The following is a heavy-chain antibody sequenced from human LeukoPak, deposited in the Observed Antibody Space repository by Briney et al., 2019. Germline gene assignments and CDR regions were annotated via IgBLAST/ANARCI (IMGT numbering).Heavy chain of an antibody. J-gene: IGHJ6*02. D-gene: IGHD2-2*01. Sequence: GGALRISCGAPGVSFWSYGMRWVRQAPGKGRGWVSRISGSGDSTNYADSVKGRFTISRDNSKNTLYLQKNSLRAEDTAVYYCAKDKYQVFDYGTDVWGQGTTVTVSS. CDR1: GVSFWSYG. CDR3: AKDKYQVFDYGTDV. V-gene: IGHV3-23*01. CDR2: ISGSGDST.